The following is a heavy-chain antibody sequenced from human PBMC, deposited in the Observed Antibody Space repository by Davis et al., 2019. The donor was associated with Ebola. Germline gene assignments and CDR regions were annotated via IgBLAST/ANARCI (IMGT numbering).Heavy chain of an antibody. D-gene: IGHD3-3*01. J-gene: IGHJ6*02. CDR2: IYYSGST. CDR3: ARGSRRFLEWLVCGMDV. CDR1: GGSFSGYY. Sequence: SETLSLTCAVYGGSFSGYYWSWIRQPPGKGLEWIGYIYYSGSTNYNPSLKSRVTISVDTSKNQFSLKLSSVTAADTAVYYCARGSRRFLEWLVCGMDVWGQGTTVTVSS. V-gene: IGHV4-59*01.